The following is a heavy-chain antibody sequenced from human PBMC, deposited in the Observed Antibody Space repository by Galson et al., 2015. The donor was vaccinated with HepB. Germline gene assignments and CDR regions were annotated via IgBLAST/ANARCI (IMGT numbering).Heavy chain of an antibody. Sequence: SVKVSCKASGYTFTGYYMHWVRQAPGQGLEWMGWINPNSGGTNYAQKFQGRVTMTRDTSISTAYMELSRLRSDDTAVYYCARRTMATSMGVYFDYWGQGTLVTVSS. CDR2: INPNSGGT. V-gene: IGHV1-2*02. CDR1: GYTFTGYY. CDR3: ARRTMATSMGVYFDY. D-gene: IGHD5-24*01. J-gene: IGHJ4*02.